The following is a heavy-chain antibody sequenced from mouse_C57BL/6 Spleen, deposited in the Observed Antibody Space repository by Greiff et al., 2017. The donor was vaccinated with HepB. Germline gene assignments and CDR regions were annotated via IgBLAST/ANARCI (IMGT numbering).Heavy chain of an antibody. CDR1: GYTFTSYW. CDR2: IHPNSGST. J-gene: IGHJ3*01. D-gene: IGHD1-1*01. CDR3: AIYYHSIRAD. Sequence: QVQLKESGAELVKPGASVKLSCKASGYTFTSYWMHWVKQRPGQGLAWIGMIHPNSGSTNYNEKLKSKATLTVDKSYSTAYMQLSSLTSEDSAVYYCAIYYHSIRADWGQETLVTVSA. V-gene: IGHV1-64*01.